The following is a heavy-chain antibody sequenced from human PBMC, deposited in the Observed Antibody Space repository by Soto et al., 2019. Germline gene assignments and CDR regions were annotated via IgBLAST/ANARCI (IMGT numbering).Heavy chain of an antibody. CDR1: GGSISSGGYS. CDR3: ARERRWFGARLFDY. CDR2: IYHSGST. D-gene: IGHD3-10*01. Sequence: PSETLSLTCAVSGGSISSGGYSWSWIRQPPGKGLEWIGYIYHSGSTYYNPSLKSRVTISVDRSKNQFSLKLSSVTAADTAVYYCARERRWFGARLFDYWGQGTLVTVSS. V-gene: IGHV4-30-2*01. J-gene: IGHJ4*02.